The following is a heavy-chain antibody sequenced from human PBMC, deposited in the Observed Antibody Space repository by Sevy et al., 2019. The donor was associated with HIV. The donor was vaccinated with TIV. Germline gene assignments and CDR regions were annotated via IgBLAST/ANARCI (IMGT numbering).Heavy chain of an antibody. CDR1: GFTFSSYA. Sequence: GGSLRLSCAASGFTFSSYAMHWVRQAPGEGLEWVAVISYDGSNKYYADSVKGRFTISRDNSKNTLYLQMNSLRAEDTAVYYCASQLNYFDYWGQGTLVTVSS. CDR2: ISYDGSNK. CDR3: ASQLNYFDY. V-gene: IGHV3-30-3*01. J-gene: IGHJ4*02.